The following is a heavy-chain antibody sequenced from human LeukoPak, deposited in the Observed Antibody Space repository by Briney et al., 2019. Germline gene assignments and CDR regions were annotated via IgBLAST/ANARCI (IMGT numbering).Heavy chain of an antibody. CDR2: INHSGST. Sequence: SETLSLTCAVYGGSFSGYYWSWIRQPPGKGLEWIGEINHSGSTKNNPSLKSRVTISVDTSKNQFSLKLSSVTAADTAVYYCARHGGGFDPWGQGTLVTVSS. CDR3: ARHGGGFDP. CDR1: GGSFSGYY. D-gene: IGHD3-16*01. J-gene: IGHJ5*02. V-gene: IGHV4-34*01.